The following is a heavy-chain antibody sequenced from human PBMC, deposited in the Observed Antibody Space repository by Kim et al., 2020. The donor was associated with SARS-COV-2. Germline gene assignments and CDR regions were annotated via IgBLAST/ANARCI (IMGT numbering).Heavy chain of an antibody. CDR2: TSGSGITI. V-gene: IGHV3-23*01. Sequence: GGSLRLSCAASGFTFSSYAMNWVRQAPGQGPDWVSATSGSGITIKYADSVKGRFTMSRDNSKNTLYLQMSSLRAEDTAIYYCAREGNWYFDLCGQGTLVTVSS. CDR3: AREGNWYFDL. D-gene: IGHD1-26*01. CDR1: GFTFSSYA. J-gene: IGHJ2*01.